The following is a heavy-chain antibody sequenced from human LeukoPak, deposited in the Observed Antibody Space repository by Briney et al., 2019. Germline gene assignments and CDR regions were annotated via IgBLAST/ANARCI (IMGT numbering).Heavy chain of an antibody. CDR2: ISPTGSTT. V-gene: IGHV3-74*01. Sequence: GGSLRLSCTASGFSFSGHWMHWARHLPGKGLVWVSRISPTGSTTSYADSVKGRFTVSRDNAKNTLYLQVNNLRAEDTAVYYCARGPNSNWSGLDFWGQGTLLTVSS. CDR3: ARGPNSNWSGLDF. CDR1: GFSFSGHW. J-gene: IGHJ4*02. D-gene: IGHD6-6*01.